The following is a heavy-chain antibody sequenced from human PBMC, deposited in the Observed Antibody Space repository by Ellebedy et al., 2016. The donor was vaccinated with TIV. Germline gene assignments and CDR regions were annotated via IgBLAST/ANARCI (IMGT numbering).Heavy chain of an antibody. J-gene: IGHJ6*03. V-gene: IGHV1-18*01. Sequence: ASVKVSCXASGYTFTSYGISWVRQAPGQGLEWMGWISAYNGNTNYAQKLQGRVTMTTDTSTSTAYMELRSLRSDDTAVYYCARDGKGRYCSSTSCYEATPGYYMDVWGKGTTVTVSS. D-gene: IGHD2-2*01. CDR1: GYTFTSYG. CDR3: ARDGKGRYCSSTSCYEATPGYYMDV. CDR2: ISAYNGNT.